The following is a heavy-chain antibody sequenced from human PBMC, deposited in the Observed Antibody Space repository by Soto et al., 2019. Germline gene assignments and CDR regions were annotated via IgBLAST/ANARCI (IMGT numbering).Heavy chain of an antibody. Sequence: QLQLQESGSGLVKPSHTLSLTCTVSGGSISNAAYSWSWIRQPPEKGLEWIGYIYPSGMPFYNPSLWSRGTITIDRSNALFSLNLKSVIAAYTAVYYCARERCGYGLFNSWGQGTLVTVSS. D-gene: IGHD5-18*01. V-gene: IGHV4-30-2*01. CDR2: IYPSGMP. J-gene: IGHJ4*02. CDR3: ARERCGYGLFNS. CDR1: GGSISNAAYS.